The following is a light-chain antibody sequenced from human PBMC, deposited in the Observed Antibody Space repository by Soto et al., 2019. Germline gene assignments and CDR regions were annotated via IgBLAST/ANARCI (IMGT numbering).Light chain of an antibody. V-gene: IGKV2-28*01. CDR1: QSLLHSNGYKY. CDR3: MQGLQTPLT. CDR2: LGS. J-gene: IGKJ4*01. Sequence: IVMTQSPLSLPVAPGEPASISCRSSQSLLHSNGYKYLHWYVQKPGQSPQLLIYLGSNRASGVTDRFSGSGSGTDFTLKISRVEAEDVGVYYNMQGLQTPLTFGGGTQVVS.